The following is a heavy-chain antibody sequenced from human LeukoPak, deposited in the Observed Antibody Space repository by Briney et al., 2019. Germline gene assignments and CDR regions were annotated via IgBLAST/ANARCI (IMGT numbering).Heavy chain of an antibody. CDR2: VDHTGST. CDR1: DDSITMYY. CDR3: ARGRVSSSTWYSTYYYYFYMDV. V-gene: IGHV4-59*01. D-gene: IGHD1-1*01. J-gene: IGHJ6*03. Sequence: PSETLSLTCTVSDDSITMYYWTWLRQPPGKGLEWIGYVDHTGSTKFNPSLNGRVSISRDTTKKIFSLRLRSVTAADTAVYFCARGRVSSSTWYSTYYYYFYMDVWGKGTTVTVSS.